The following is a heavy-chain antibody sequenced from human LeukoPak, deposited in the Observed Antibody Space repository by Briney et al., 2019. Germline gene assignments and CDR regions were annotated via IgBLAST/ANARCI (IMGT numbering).Heavy chain of an antibody. CDR2: IRYDGTNK. J-gene: IGHJ5*02. CDR3: AKDRYCSSTSCSFGTTWFDP. V-gene: IGHV3-30*02. Sequence: PGGSLRLSCAASGLIFSDYGMHWVRQAPGKGLEWVTFIRYDGTNKYYADSVKGRFTISRDNSKNTLYLQMDSLRTEDTAVYYCAKDRYCSSTSCSFGTTWFDPWGLGTLVTVSS. D-gene: IGHD2-2*01. CDR1: GLIFSDYG.